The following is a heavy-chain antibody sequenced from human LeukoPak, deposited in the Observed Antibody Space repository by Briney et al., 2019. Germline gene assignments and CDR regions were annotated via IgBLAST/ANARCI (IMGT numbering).Heavy chain of an antibody. CDR3: TRRWIADY. D-gene: IGHD2-2*03. CDR1: GYTFSTYA. V-gene: IGHV3-23*01. Sequence: PGGSLRLSCAAYGYTFSTYAMSWVRQAPGKGLEWVSSISGSGGSTNYADSVKGRFTISRDNSKNTLYLQMNSLRAEDTAVYYCTRRWIADYWGQGTLVTVSS. CDR2: ISGSGGST. J-gene: IGHJ4*02.